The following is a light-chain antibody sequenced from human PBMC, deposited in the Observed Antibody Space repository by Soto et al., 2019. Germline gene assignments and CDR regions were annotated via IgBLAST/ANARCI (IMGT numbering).Light chain of an antibody. CDR2: RNN. Sequence: QSVLTQSPSASGTPGQRVTISCSGSSSNIGSNYVYWYQQLPGTAPKLLIYRNNQRPSGVPDRFSGSKSGTSASLAISGLLSEDEADYYCAAWDDSLSGLRVFGGGTKLTVL. J-gene: IGLJ2*01. CDR1: SSNIGSNY. CDR3: AAWDDSLSGLRV. V-gene: IGLV1-47*01.